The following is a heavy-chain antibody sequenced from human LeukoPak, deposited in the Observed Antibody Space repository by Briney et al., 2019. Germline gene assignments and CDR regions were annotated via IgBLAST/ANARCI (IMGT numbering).Heavy chain of an antibody. J-gene: IGHJ4*01. V-gene: IGHV4-39*02. D-gene: IGHD2-2*01. CDR1: GGSISSSSYY. CDR2: IYYSGST. Sequence: PSETLSLTCTVSGGSISSSSYYWGWTRQPPGKGLEWIGSIYYSGSTYYNPSLKSRVTISVDTSKNQFSLKLSSVTAADTAVYYCARDRVIAGMPDGLDNWGHGTLVTVSS. CDR3: ARDRVIAGMPDGLDN.